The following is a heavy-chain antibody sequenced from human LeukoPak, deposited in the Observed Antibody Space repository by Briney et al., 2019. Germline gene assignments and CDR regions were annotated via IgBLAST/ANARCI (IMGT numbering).Heavy chain of an antibody. V-gene: IGHV3-11*06. D-gene: IGHD5-24*01. CDR2: ISSSSSYT. CDR3: ARGPPVEVASREGLYFDY. J-gene: IGHJ4*02. Sequence: PGGSLRLSCAASGFTFSDYYMSWIRQAPGKGLEWVSYISSSSSYTNYADSVKGRFTISRDNAKNSLYLQMNSLRVEDMGVYYCARGPPVEVASREGLYFDYWGQGTLVTVSS. CDR1: GFTFSDYY.